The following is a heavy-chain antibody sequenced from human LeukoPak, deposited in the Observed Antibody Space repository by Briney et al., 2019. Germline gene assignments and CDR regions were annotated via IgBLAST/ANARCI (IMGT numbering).Heavy chain of an antibody. CDR3: AKALRTDGYNYEKGLDV. CDR2: TRNKANSYTT. J-gene: IGHJ6*02. Sequence: GGSLRLSCAASGFTFSDHYMDWVRQAPGKGLEWVGRTRNKANSYTTEYAASVKGRFTISRDDSKNSLYLQMNSLKTEDTAVYYCAKALRTDGYNYEKGLDVWGQGTTVTVSS. V-gene: IGHV3-72*01. D-gene: IGHD5-24*01. CDR1: GFTFSDHY.